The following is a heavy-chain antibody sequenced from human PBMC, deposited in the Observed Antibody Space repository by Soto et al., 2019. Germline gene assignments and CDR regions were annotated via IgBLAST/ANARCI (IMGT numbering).Heavy chain of an antibody. CDR2: RNPNSGNT. J-gene: IGHJ6*03. Sequence: QVQLVQSGAEVKKPGASVKVSCKASGYTFTSYDINWVRQATVQGLEWMGWRNPNSGNTGYAQKVQGSVTMTRNTSISTAYMELSSLRSEDTAVYYCARGLDTATSWYMDVWGKGTTVTVSS. CDR1: GYTFTSYD. V-gene: IGHV1-8*01. D-gene: IGHD5-18*01. CDR3: ARGLDTATSWYMDV.